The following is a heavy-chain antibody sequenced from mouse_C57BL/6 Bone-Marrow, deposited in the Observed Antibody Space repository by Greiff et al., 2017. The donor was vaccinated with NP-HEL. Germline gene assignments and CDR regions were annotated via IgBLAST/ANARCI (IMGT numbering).Heavy chain of an antibody. CDR3: TRIHGNQIAY. J-gene: IGHJ3*01. D-gene: IGHD2-1*01. Sequence: QVQLKESGAELVRPGASVTLSCKASGYTFTDYEMHWVKQTPVHGLEWIGAIDPETGGTAYNQKFKGKAILTADKSSSTAYMELRSLTSEDSAVYYCTRIHGNQIAYWGQGTLVTVSA. V-gene: IGHV1-15*01. CDR2: IDPETGGT. CDR1: GYTFTDYE.